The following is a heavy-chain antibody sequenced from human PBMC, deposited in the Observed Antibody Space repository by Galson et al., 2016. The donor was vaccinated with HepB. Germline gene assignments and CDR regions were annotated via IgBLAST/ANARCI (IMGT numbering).Heavy chain of an antibody. CDR2: ISGSGSDI. Sequence: SLRLSCAASGFTLSDFYMSWFRQAPGKGPEWVSHISGSGSDIYYSDSVKGRFTIPRDNADKSLFLQMHSLRADDTAVYYCARALGMAQNWGQGTLVTVSS. V-gene: IGHV3-11*04. CDR1: GFTLSDFY. D-gene: IGHD3-16*01. J-gene: IGHJ4*02. CDR3: ARALGMAQN.